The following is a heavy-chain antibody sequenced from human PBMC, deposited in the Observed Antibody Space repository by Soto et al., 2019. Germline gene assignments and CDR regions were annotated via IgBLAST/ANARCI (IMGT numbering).Heavy chain of an antibody. Sequence: GASVKVSCKASGGTFSSYAISWVRQAPGQGLEWMGGIIPIFGTANYAQKFQGRVTITADESTSTAYMELSSLRSEDTAVYYCASSYYYDSSGDYPIWGQGTMVTVSS. V-gene: IGHV1-69*13. CDR1: GGTFSSYA. D-gene: IGHD3-22*01. CDR2: IIPIFGTA. CDR3: ASSYYYDSSGDYPI. J-gene: IGHJ3*02.